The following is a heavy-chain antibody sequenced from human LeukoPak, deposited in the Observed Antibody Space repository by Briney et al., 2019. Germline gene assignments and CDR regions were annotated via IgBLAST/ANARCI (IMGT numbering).Heavy chain of an antibody. J-gene: IGHJ3*02. D-gene: IGHD2-2*01. CDR2: ISGSGGST. Sequence: GGSLRLSCAASGSTFSSYAMSWVRQAPGKGLEWVSAISGSGGSTYYADSVKGRFTISRDNSKNTLYLQMNSLRAEDTAVYYCAKGDCSSTSCYVPFDIWGQGTMVTVSS. CDR1: GSTFSSYA. V-gene: IGHV3-23*01. CDR3: AKGDCSSTSCYVPFDI.